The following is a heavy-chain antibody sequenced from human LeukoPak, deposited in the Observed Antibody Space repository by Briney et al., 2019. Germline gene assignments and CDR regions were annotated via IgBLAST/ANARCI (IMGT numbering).Heavy chain of an antibody. V-gene: IGHV3-21*01. J-gene: IGHJ4*02. CDR2: ISSSSGDI. D-gene: IGHD5-24*01. CDR3: ARDLGDGYNGDY. Sequence: NPGGSLRLSCAASGFTFSIYNMNWVRQAPGKGLEWVSSISSSSGDIYYADSLKGRFTISRDNAKNSLYLQMNSLRAEDTAVYYCARDLGDGYNGDYWGQGTLVTVSS. CDR1: GFTFSIYN.